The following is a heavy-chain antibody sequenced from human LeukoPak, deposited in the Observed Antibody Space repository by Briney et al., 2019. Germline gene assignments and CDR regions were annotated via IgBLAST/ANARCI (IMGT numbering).Heavy chain of an antibody. J-gene: IGHJ4*02. CDR3: YFDWFHSFDY. V-gene: IGHV3-15*01. CDR2: IKSKTDGGTT. Sequence: VGSLRLSCAASGFTFSNAWMSWVRQAPGKGLEWVGRIKSKTDGGTTDYAAPVKGRFTISRDDSKNTLYLQMNSLKTEDTAVYYCYFDWFHSFDYWGQGTLVTVSS. D-gene: IGHD3-9*01. CDR1: GFTFSNAW.